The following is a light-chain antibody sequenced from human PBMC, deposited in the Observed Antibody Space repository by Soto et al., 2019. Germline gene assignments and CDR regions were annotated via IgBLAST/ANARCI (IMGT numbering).Light chain of an antibody. Sequence: IQLTQSPSSLSASVGDSVTITCRASQAINSYLAWYQQRPGKAPKLLIYATSTLHSGVPSRFSGSGSGTDFTRTISSLQPEDFATYYCQQLNSYPLTFGPGTNVDI. CDR2: ATS. V-gene: IGKV1-9*01. CDR1: QAINSY. J-gene: IGKJ3*01. CDR3: QQLNSYPLT.